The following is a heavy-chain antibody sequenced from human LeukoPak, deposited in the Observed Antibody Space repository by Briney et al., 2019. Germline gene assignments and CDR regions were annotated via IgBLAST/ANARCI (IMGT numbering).Heavy chain of an antibody. CDR2: ISGSGGST. Sequence: PGGSLRLSCAASGFTLSSYAMSWVRQAPGRGLEWVSGISGSGGSTYYADSVRGRFTISRDNFQNTLYLQMNSLRAEDTAVYYCASAWNGWCFDYWGQGTLVTVSS. D-gene: IGHD1-1*01. V-gene: IGHV3-23*01. CDR1: GFTLSSYA. J-gene: IGHJ4*02. CDR3: ASAWNGWCFDY.